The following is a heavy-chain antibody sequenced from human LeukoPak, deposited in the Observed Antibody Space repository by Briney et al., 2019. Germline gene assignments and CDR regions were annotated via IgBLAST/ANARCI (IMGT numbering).Heavy chain of an antibody. CDR1: GHTFTTYY. Sequence: ASVKVSCKASGHTFTTYYVHLVRQAPGQGLEWMGVINPSGDGTNYPQRFQGRVTITRDTSASTAYMELSSLRSEDTAVYYCARATSLYYYDSSGYFDYWGQGTLVTVSS. J-gene: IGHJ4*02. CDR3: ARATSLYYYDSSGYFDY. CDR2: INPSGDGT. V-gene: IGHV1-46*01. D-gene: IGHD3-22*01.